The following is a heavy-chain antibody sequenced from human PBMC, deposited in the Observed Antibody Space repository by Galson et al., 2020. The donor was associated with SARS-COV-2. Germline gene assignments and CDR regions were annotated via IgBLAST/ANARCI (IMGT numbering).Heavy chain of an antibody. Sequence: GESLKISCAASEFTFSDAWMIWVRQAPGKGLEWVGRIKTKSEGETTDYAAPVKGRFTISRDDSTNILYLQMNSLEPGDTAMYYCTTGVYTREGGYWCQGTMVTVSS. D-gene: IGHD2-2*02. CDR3: TTGVYTREGGY. CDR1: EFTFSDAW. V-gene: IGHV3-15*01. J-gene: IGHJ4*02. CDR2: IKTKSEGETT.